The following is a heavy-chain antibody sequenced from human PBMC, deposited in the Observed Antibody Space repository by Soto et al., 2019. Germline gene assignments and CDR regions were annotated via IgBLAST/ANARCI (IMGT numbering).Heavy chain of an antibody. V-gene: IGHV3-23*01. CDR1: GFTFSSYA. CDR3: AKSYCISTSCPGHYFDY. Sequence: EVQLLESGGGLVQPGGSLRLSCAASGFTFSSYAMSWVRQAPGKGLEWVSAISGSGGSTYYADSVKGRFTISRDNSKNTLYLQMNSLRAEETAVYYCAKSYCISTSCPGHYFDYWGQGTLVTVSS. J-gene: IGHJ4*02. D-gene: IGHD2-2*01. CDR2: ISGSGGST.